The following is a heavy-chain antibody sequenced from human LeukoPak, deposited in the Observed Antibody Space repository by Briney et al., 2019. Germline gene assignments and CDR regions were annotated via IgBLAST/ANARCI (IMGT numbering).Heavy chain of an antibody. CDR3: ARAGYCSSTSCYLASDY. J-gene: IGHJ4*02. Sequence: SQTLSLTCTVSGGSISSGGYYWSWIRQHPGKGLEWIGYIYYSGSTYYNPSLKSRVTISVDTSKNQFSLKPSSVTAADTAVYYCARAGYCSSTSCYLASDYWGQGTLVTVSS. D-gene: IGHD2-2*01. CDR1: GGSISSGGYY. V-gene: IGHV4-31*03. CDR2: IYYSGST.